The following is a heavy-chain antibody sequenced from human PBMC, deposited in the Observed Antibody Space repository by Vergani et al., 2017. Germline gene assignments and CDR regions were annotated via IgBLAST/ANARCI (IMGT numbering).Heavy chain of an antibody. V-gene: IGHV3-23*01. CDR1: GFTFSSYA. J-gene: IGHJ4*02. CDR3: AKADGDHFDY. D-gene: IGHD2-21*02. CDR2: ISGSGGST. Sequence: EVQLLESGGGLVQRGGSLRLSCAASGFTFSSYAMSWVRQAPGKGLEWVAGISGSGGSTYYADSVKGRFTISRDNSKNTLYLQMNSLRAEDTAVYYCAKADGDHFDYWGQGTLVTVSS.